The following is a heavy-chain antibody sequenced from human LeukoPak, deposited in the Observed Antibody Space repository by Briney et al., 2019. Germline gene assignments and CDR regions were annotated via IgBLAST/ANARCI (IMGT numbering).Heavy chain of an antibody. D-gene: IGHD3-22*01. J-gene: IGHJ4*02. V-gene: IGHV3-9*01. CDR1: GFTFDDYA. Sequence: QPGGSLRLSCAASGFTFDDYAMPWVRQAPGKGLEWVSGISWNSGSIGYADSVKGRFTISRDNAKNSLYLQMNSLRAEDTALYYCAKAAYYDSSGYFDYWGQGTLVTVSS. CDR2: ISWNSGSI. CDR3: AKAAYYDSSGYFDY.